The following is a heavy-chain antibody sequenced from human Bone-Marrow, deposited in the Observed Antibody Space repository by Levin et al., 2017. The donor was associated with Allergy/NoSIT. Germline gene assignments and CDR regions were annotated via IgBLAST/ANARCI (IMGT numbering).Heavy chain of an antibody. Sequence: PGGSLRLSCAASGFTFSSYGMHWVRQAPGKGLEWVAVISYDGSNKYYADSVKGRFTISRDNSKNTLYLQMNSLRAEDTAVYYCAKDHEVGWWGGNDYWGQGTLVTVSS. D-gene: IGHD2-15*01. CDR1: GFTFSSYG. J-gene: IGHJ4*02. CDR2: ISYDGSNK. V-gene: IGHV3-30*18. CDR3: AKDHEVGWWGGNDY.